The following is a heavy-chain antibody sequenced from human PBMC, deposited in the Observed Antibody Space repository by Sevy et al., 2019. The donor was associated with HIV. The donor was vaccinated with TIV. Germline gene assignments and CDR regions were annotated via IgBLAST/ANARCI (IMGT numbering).Heavy chain of an antibody. D-gene: IGHD2-21*02. Sequence: SETLSLTCTVSGGSISSYYWSWIRQPPGKGLEWIGYIYYSGSTNYNPSLKSRVTISVDTSKNQFSLKLSSVTAAETAVYYCARDRTVATSDRVTYCGGDCYTGVFDYWGQGTLVTVSS. CDR3: ARDRTVATSDRVTYCGGDCYTGVFDY. V-gene: IGHV4-59*01. CDR1: GGSISSYY. J-gene: IGHJ4*02. CDR2: IYYSGST.